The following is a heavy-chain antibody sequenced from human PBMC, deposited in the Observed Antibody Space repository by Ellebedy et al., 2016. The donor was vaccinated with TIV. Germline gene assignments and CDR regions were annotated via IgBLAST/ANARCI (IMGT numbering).Heavy chain of an antibody. CDR2: INAGNGNT. V-gene: IGHV1-3*01. J-gene: IGHJ6*02. CDR1: GYTFSSYA. CDR3: ARDEGSRGALDV. Sequence: ASVKVSXXASGYTFSSYAMHWVRQAPGQRLEWMGWINAGNGNTKYSQKFQGRVTITRDTSASTAYMELSSLRSEDTAVYYCARDEGSRGALDVWGQGATVTASS. D-gene: IGHD3-10*01.